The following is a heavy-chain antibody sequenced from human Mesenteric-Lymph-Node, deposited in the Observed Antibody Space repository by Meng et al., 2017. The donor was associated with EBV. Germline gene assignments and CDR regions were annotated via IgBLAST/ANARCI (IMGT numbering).Heavy chain of an antibody. V-gene: IGHV4-4*02. CDR1: GGSISSSNW. J-gene: IGHJ5*02. CDR2: IYHTGTT. CDR3: ARIGGKDTAMITRWFDP. D-gene: IGHD5-18*01. Sequence: VPLQEPGPGLVKPSGTLSLTCAVSGGSISSSNWWTWVRQPPGKGLEWIGEIYHTGTTIYNPSLKSRVTMSIDKSKDQLSLKLSSVTAADTAVYFCARIGGKDTAMITRWFDPWGQGTLVTVSS.